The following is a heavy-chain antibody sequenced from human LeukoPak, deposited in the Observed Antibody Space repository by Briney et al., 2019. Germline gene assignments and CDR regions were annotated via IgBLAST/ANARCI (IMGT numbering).Heavy chain of an antibody. J-gene: IGHJ4*02. CDR3: ASIHRYCSGGACYVLDN. CDR1: GGSVSGYY. CDR2: VYYGGST. Sequence: SETLSLTCVVSGGSVSGYYWGWIRQPPRRGLEWIGYVYYGGSTNYNPSFKSRITISVDTSRNQFSLQLSSVTAADTAVYYCASIHRYCSGGACYVLDNWGQGTLVAVSS. D-gene: IGHD2-15*01. V-gene: IGHV4-59*02.